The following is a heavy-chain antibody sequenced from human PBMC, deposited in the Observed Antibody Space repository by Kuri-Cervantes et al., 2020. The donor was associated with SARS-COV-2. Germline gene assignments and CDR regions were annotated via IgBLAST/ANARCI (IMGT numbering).Heavy chain of an antibody. Sequence: ASVKVSCKASGYTFTSYGISWVRQAPGQGLEWMGWISAYNGNTNYAQKLQGRVTMTTDTSTSTAYMELRSLRSDDTAVYYCARLYDILTGYPRVLAMDIWGQGTMVTVSS. CDR3: ARLYDILTGYPRVLAMDI. V-gene: IGHV1-18*01. CDR1: GYTFTSYG. D-gene: IGHD3-9*01. J-gene: IGHJ3*02. CDR2: ISAYNGNT.